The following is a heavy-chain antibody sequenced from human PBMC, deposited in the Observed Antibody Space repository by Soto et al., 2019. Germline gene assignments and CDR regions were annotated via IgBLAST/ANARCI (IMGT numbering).Heavy chain of an antibody. CDR3: AITSVADASFDY. Sequence: QVQLVESGGGVVHPGRSLSLSCAGSGFMFSNNGMHWVRRAPGKGLEWVAFISSDGSETFYADSVKGRFTISRDNSKSTLFLHMSSLKNEDTAVYYCAITSVADASFDYWGQGTLVTVSS. V-gene: IGHV3-30*03. CDR1: GFMFSNNG. D-gene: IGHD4-4*01. J-gene: IGHJ4*02. CDR2: ISSDGSET.